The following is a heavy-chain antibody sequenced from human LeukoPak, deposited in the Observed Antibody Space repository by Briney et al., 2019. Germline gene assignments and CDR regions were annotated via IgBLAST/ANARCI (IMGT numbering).Heavy chain of an antibody. CDR3: ARSGLTMIVPHHFDP. CDR2: IIPIFGTA. V-gene: IGHV1-69*13. Sequence: SVKVSCKASGGTFSSYAISWVRQAPGQGLEWMGGIIPIFGTANYAQKFQGRVTITADESTSTAYMELSNLRSEDTAVYYCARSGLTMIVPHHFDPWGQGTLVTVSS. J-gene: IGHJ5*02. CDR1: GGTFSSYA. D-gene: IGHD3-22*01.